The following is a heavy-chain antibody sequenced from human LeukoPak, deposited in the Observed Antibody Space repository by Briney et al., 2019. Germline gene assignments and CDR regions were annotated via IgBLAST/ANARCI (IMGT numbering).Heavy chain of an antibody. CDR3: ARDGRGLGDYDAFDI. V-gene: IGHV3-21*01. J-gene: IGHJ3*02. Sequence: GGSLRLSCAASGFTFSSYSMNWVRQAPGKGLEWVSYINSNSRYIYYADSVKGRFTISRDNAKNSLYLQMNSLRTEDAAVYYCARDGRGLGDYDAFDIWGQGTMVTVSS. CDR2: INSNSRYI. CDR1: GFTFSSYS. D-gene: IGHD4-17*01.